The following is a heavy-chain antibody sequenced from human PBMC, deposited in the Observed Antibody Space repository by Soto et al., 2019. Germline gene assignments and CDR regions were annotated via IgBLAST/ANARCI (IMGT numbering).Heavy chain of an antibody. Sequence: ASVNGSCTTSGYAFTTYGIDWVRQAPGQGLEWVGWISTYNGNTDYAQKVQDRVTVTTDTSTSTAYMELRSLRSDDTAVYYCSRSTYYYDSSGPFDYWGQGTLVTVSS. CDR3: SRSTYYYDSSGPFDY. CDR2: ISTYNGNT. CDR1: GYAFTTYG. D-gene: IGHD3-22*01. J-gene: IGHJ4*02. V-gene: IGHV1-18*04.